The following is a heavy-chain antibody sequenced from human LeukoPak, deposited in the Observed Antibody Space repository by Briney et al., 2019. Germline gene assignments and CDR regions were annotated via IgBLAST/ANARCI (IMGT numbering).Heavy chain of an antibody. Sequence: GGSLRLSCAASGFTFSDYYMSWIRQAPGKGLEWVSYISSSGSTIYYADSVRGRFTISRDNAKNSLYLQMNSLRAEDTAVYYCARDSGSDSSNWYGKWLAPWGQGTLVTVSS. D-gene: IGHD6-13*01. CDR2: ISSSGSTI. CDR1: GFTFSDYY. J-gene: IGHJ5*02. CDR3: ARDSGSDSSNWYGKWLAP. V-gene: IGHV3-11*01.